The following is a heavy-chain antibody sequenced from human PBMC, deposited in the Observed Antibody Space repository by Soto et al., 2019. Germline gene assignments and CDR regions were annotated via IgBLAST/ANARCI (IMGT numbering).Heavy chain of an antibody. Sequence: EVQLVESGGGLVQPGRSLRLSCAASGFTFDDYAMHWVRQAPGKGLEWVSGISWNSGSIGYADSVKGRFTISRDNAKNSLYLQMNSLRAEDTALYYCAKDKGGWYQEYFQHWGQGTLVTVSS. CDR1: GFTFDDYA. V-gene: IGHV3-9*01. J-gene: IGHJ1*01. CDR2: ISWNSGSI. CDR3: AKDKGGWYQEYFQH. D-gene: IGHD6-19*01.